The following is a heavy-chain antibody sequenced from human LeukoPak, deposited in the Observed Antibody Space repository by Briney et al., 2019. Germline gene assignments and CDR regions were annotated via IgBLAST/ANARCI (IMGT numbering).Heavy chain of an antibody. V-gene: IGHV1-3*01. CDR3: ARAPAYSSGSSDY. CDR2: INAGNGNT. D-gene: IGHD3-22*01. J-gene: IGHJ4*02. CDR1: GYTFTSYA. Sequence: ASVKVSCKASGYTFTSYAMHWVRQAPGQRLEWMGWINAGNGNTKYSQKFQGRVTITADESTSTAYMELSSLRSEDTSVYYCARAPAYSSGSSDYWGQGTLVTVSS.